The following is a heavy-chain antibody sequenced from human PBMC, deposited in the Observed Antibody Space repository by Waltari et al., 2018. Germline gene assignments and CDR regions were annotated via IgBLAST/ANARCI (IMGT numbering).Heavy chain of an antibody. CDR3: ARISGYYDAFDI. V-gene: IGHV3-7*01. CDR1: GFTFSSYW. CDR2: IKQDGSEK. J-gene: IGHJ3*02. D-gene: IGHD3-22*01. Sequence: EVQLVQSGAEVKKPGESLKISCKGSGFTFSSYWMSWVRQAPGKGLEWVANIKQDGSEKYYVDSVKGRFTISRDNAKNSLYLQMNSLRAEDTAVYYCARISGYYDAFDIWGQGTMVTVSS.